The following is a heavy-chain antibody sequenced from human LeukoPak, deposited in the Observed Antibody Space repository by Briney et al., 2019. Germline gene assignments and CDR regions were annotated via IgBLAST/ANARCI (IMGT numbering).Heavy chain of an antibody. CDR1: GGSISSSSYY. CDR2: IYYSGST. J-gene: IGHJ4*02. CDR3: ARLSNWGSPYYFDY. V-gene: IGHV4-39*07. D-gene: IGHD7-27*01. Sequence: SETLSLTCTVSGGSISSSSYYWGWIRQPPGKGLEWIGSIYYSGSTYYNPSLKSRVTISVDTSKNQFSLKLSSVTAADTAVYYCARLSNWGSPYYFDYWGQGTLVTVSS.